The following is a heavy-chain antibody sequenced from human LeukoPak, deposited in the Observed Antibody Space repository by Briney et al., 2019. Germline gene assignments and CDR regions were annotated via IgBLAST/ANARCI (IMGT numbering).Heavy chain of an antibody. CDR2: INPHSGGT. CDR1: GYTFTDYY. CDR3: ARDSSYSSSLYYFEY. D-gene: IGHD6-6*01. J-gene: IGHJ4*02. Sequence: ASVKVSCKASGYTFTDYYMHWVRQAPGQGLEWMGWINPHSGGTNYAQKFQGRVTMTRDTSISTVYMEVSRLRSDDKAVYCCARDSSYSSSLYYFEYWGQGTLVTVSS. V-gene: IGHV1-2*02.